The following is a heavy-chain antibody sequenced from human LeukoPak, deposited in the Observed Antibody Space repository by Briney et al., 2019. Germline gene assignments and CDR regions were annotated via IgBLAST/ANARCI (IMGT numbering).Heavy chain of an antibody. CDR2: ISSSGSTI. CDR1: GFTFSSYS. V-gene: IGHV3-48*04. D-gene: IGHD4-23*01. CDR3: AGGDYGGNSGPLLYYYYHYYMDV. J-gene: IGHJ6*03. Sequence: PGGSLRLSCAASGFTFSSYSMNWVRQAPGKGLEWVSYISSSGSTIYYADSVKGRFTISRDNAKNSLYLQMNSLRAEDTAVYYCAGGDYGGNSGPLLYYYYHYYMDVWGKGTTVTISS.